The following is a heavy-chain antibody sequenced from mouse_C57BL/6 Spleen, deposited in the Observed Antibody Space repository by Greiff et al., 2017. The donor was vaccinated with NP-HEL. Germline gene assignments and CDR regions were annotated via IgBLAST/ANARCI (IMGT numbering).Heavy chain of an antibody. Sequence: EVKLVESGGGLVQPKGSLKLSCAASGFSFNTYAMNWVRQAPGKGLEWVARIRSKSNNYATYYADSVKDRFTISRDDSESMLYLQMNNLKTEDTAMYYCVRVYEYDVGAMDYWGQGTSVTVSS. CDR2: IRSKSNNYAT. J-gene: IGHJ4*01. D-gene: IGHD2-4*01. V-gene: IGHV10-1*01. CDR1: GFSFNTYA. CDR3: VRVYEYDVGAMDY.